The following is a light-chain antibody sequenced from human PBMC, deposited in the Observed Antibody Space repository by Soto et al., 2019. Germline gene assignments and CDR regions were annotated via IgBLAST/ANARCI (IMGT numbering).Light chain of an antibody. CDR1: QTVSNN. J-gene: IGKJ4*01. V-gene: IGKV3-15*01. CDR2: FAT. CDR3: QQYNEWPLT. Sequence: ERVMTQSPATLSVSPGEKATLSCRASQTVSNNLAWYQQKAGQAPRLLIYFATTRATGIPARFSGSGSGTEFTLTISTLQSEDFAVYYCQQYNEWPLTFGGGTKAETK.